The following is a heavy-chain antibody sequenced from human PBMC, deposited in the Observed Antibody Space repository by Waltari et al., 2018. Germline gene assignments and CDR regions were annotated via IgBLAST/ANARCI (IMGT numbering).Heavy chain of an antibody. J-gene: IGHJ4*02. CDR1: GGTFSSYA. CDR2: SIPIFGTA. CDR3: ARGGSVVRAAAFDY. Sequence: QVQLVQSGAEVKKPGSSVKVYCKASGGTFSSYAISGVRQAPGQGLEWRGGSIPIFGTANYAQKFQGRVTITADESTSTAYMALSSLRSEDTAVYYCARGGSVVRAAAFDYWGQGTLVTVSS. D-gene: IGHD2-15*01. V-gene: IGHV1-69*01.